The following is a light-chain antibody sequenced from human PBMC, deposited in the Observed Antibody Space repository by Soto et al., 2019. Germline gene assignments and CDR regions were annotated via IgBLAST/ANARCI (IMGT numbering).Light chain of an antibody. Sequence: QSALTQPPSASGSPGQSVTISCTGTSSDVGAYNSVSWYQQHPGKAPKLMIYEVIKRPSGVPDRFSGSKSDNTASLTVSGLPAEDEAVYYCSSYAGSNTFVVFGGGTKLTVL. CDR3: SSYAGSNTFVV. CDR1: SSDVGAYNS. J-gene: IGLJ2*01. CDR2: EVI. V-gene: IGLV2-8*01.